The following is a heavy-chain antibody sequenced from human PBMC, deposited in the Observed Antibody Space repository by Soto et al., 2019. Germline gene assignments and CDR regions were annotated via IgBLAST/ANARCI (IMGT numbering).Heavy chain of an antibody. Sequence: QVQLVESGGGVVQPGRSLRLSCAASGFTFSSYGMHWVRQAPGKGLEWVAVIWYDGSNKYYADSVKGRFTISRDNSKNKLYLQMNSLRAEDTAVYYCARVGSSGRTYYYYGMDVWGQGTTVTVSS. D-gene: IGHD6-19*01. J-gene: IGHJ6*02. V-gene: IGHV3-33*01. CDR3: ARVGSSGRTYYYYGMDV. CDR1: GFTFSSYG. CDR2: IWYDGSNK.